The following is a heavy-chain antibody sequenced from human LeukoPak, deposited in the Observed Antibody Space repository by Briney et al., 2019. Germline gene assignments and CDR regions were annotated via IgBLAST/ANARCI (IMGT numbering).Heavy chain of an antibody. V-gene: IGHV4-4*07. CDR1: GGSISSYY. CDR3: ARDQMTTVRGFDF. D-gene: IGHD4-17*01. J-gene: IGHJ4*02. CDR2: IYSSGST. Sequence: SETLSLTCTVSGGSISSYYWSWIRQPAGKGLEWIGRIYSSGSTNYNPSLKSRVTMSVDTSKNHFSLKVRSVTAADTAVYYCARDQMTTVRGFDFWGQGTLVTVSS.